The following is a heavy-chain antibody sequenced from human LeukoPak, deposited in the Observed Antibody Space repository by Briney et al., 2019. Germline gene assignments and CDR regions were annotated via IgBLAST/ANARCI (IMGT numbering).Heavy chain of an antibody. Sequence: GGSLRLSCAASGFTFSSYSMNWVRQAPGKGLEWVSYISSSSSTIYYADSVKGRFTISRDNAKNSLYLQMNSLRDEDTAVYYCARLLYDSSGYYLDYWGQGTLVTVPS. J-gene: IGHJ4*02. D-gene: IGHD3-22*01. CDR2: ISSSSSTI. V-gene: IGHV3-48*02. CDR1: GFTFSSYS. CDR3: ARLLYDSSGYYLDY.